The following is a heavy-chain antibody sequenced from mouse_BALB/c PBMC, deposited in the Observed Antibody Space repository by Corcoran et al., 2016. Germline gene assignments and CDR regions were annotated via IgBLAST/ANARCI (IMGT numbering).Heavy chain of an antibody. CDR1: GYSFTDYI. J-gene: IGHJ4*01. Sequence: EIQRQQPGPELVKPGASVKISCKASGYSFTDYIMVWVKQSHGKGLEWTGNINPYHGSTSYNLQFKGKATLTVDKSSSTAYMQLHSLTSEDSAVYYCARALWSTGAMDYWGQGTSVTVS. CDR3: ARALWSTGAMDY. D-gene: IGHD1-1*02. CDR2: INPYHGST. V-gene: IGHV1-39*01.